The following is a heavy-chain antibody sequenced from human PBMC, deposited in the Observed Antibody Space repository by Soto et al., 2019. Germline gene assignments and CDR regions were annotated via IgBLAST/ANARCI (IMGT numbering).Heavy chain of an antibody. V-gene: IGHV1-18*01. D-gene: IGHD2-2*01. CDR1: LYSFTING. J-gene: IGHJ6*02. Sequence: VNVSYEASLYSFTINGNRWRQQAPGHWLEWMGWISAYNGNTNYAQKLQGRVTMTTDTSTRTAYMELRSLRSDDTAVYYCASGGDCSSNSCQDYYDYGMDVWGQGTTVTVSS. CDR3: ASGGDCSSNSCQDYYDYGMDV. CDR2: ISAYNGNT.